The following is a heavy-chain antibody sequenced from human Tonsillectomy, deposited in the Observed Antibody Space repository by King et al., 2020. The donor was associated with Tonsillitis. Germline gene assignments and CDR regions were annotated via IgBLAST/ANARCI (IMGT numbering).Heavy chain of an antibody. D-gene: IGHD7-27*01. CDR2: ITASGGNT. CDR3: AKIRRGTGDRRSADWYFDL. Sequence: DVQLVESGGDLVQPGGSLTLSCTASGFTFSSYAMNWVRQVPGRGLEWVASITASGGNTYYADSVKGQFTISRDNSKSTLFLQMNSLRLEDTALYHCAKIRRGTGDRRSADWYFDLWGRGTLVTVSS. V-gene: IGHV3-23*04. J-gene: IGHJ2*01. CDR1: GFTFSSYA.